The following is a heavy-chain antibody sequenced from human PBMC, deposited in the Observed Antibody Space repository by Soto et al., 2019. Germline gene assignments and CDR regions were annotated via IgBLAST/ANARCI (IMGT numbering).Heavy chain of an antibody. CDR1: GFTFSNDW. Sequence: EVQLVESGGGLAKPGGSLRLSCAASGFTFSNDWMNWVRQAPGKGLEWVARIKTVTDGGTTDYAAPVKGRFFISRDDSKSTLYLQMNSLKTEDTAIYYCMTHAVIYSRGHWGQGTLVTVAS. CDR2: IKTVTDGGTT. J-gene: IGHJ4*02. V-gene: IGHV3-15*01. D-gene: IGHD6-25*01. CDR3: MTHAVIYSRGH.